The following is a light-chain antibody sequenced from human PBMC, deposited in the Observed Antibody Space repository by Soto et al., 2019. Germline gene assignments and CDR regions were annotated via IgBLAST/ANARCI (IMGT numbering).Light chain of an antibody. CDR3: QQYNTYST. CDR1: QTISGW. Sequence: DIQMTQSPSTLSGSVGDRVTITCRASQTISGWLAWYQQKPGKAPKLLIYDVSSLESGVPSRFSGSGSGTEFTLTISSLQPDDFATYYCQQYNTYSTFGQGTRLENK. CDR2: DVS. J-gene: IGKJ5*01. V-gene: IGKV1-5*01.